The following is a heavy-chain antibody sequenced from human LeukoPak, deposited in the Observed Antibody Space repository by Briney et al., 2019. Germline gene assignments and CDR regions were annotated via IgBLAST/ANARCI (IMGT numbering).Heavy chain of an antibody. CDR3: ARANRHYYDSSGYYSYFDY. J-gene: IGHJ4*02. Sequence: ASVKVSCKASGGTFSSYAISWVRQAPGQGLEWMGRIIPILGIANYAQKFQGRVTITADKSTSTAYMELSRLRSDDTAVYYCARANRHYYDSSGYYSYFDYWGQGTLVTVSS. D-gene: IGHD3-22*01. CDR2: IIPILGIA. CDR1: GGTFSSYA. V-gene: IGHV1-69*04.